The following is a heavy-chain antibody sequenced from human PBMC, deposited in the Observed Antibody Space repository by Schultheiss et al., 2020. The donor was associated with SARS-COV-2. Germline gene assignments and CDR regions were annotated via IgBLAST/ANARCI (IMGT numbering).Heavy chain of an antibody. CDR2: ISSSGSTI. Sequence: GGSLRLSCAASGFTFSDYYMSWIRQAPGKGLEWVSYISSSGSTIYYADSVKGRFTISRDNDKNSLYLQMNSLRAEDTAMYYCTTAGREDSSGWYRGGDYWGQGTLVTVSS. V-gene: IGHV3-11*04. CDR3: TTAGREDSSGWYRGGDY. D-gene: IGHD6-19*01. CDR1: GFTFSDYY. J-gene: IGHJ4*02.